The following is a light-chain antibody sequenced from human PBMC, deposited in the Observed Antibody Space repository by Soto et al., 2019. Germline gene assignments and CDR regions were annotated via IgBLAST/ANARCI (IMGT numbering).Light chain of an antibody. CDR1: QSVSSKY. V-gene: IGKV3-20*01. CDR2: GTS. J-gene: IGKJ3*01. CDR3: QQYGSSLLT. Sequence: EIVLTQSPGTLSLSTGERATLSCRASQSVSSKYLAWYQQKPGQPPSVLIYGTSIRAAGVPERFRGGGSGEEVTLTSTRREPEEFAVYYCQQYGSSLLTFGPGTKVDFK.